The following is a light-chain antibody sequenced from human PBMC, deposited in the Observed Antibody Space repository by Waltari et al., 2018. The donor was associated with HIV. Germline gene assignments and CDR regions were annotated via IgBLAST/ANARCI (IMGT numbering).Light chain of an antibody. CDR1: SSNIGNNY. Sequence: QSVLTQPPSVSAAPGQKVTISCSGSSSNIGNNYVSWYQKLPGTAPKLLIYDNNKRPSGIPDRFSGSKSGTSATLGITGLQTGDEADYYCGTWDSSLSAVVVGGGTKLTVL. CDR2: DNN. CDR3: GTWDSSLSAVV. V-gene: IGLV1-51*01. J-gene: IGLJ2*01.